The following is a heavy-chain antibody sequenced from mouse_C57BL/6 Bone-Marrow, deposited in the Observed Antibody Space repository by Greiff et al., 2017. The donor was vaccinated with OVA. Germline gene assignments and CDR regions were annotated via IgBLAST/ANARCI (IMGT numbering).Heavy chain of an antibody. D-gene: IGHD2-5*01. V-gene: IGHV14-4*01. CDR1: GFNIKDDY. CDR3: TTYGSNYVGYAMDY. CDR2: IDPENGDT. Sequence: EVQLQQSGAELVRPGASVKLSCTASGFNIKDDYMHWVKQRPEQGLEWIGWIDPENGDTEYASKFQGKATITADTSSNTAYLQLSRLTSEDTAVYYCTTYGSNYVGYAMDYWGQGTSVTVSS. J-gene: IGHJ4*01.